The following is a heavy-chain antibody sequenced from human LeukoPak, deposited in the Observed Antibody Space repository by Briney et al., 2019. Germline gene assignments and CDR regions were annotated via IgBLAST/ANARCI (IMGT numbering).Heavy chain of an antibody. J-gene: IGHJ4*02. CDR1: GGSFSGYY. Sequence: SETLSLTCAVYGGSFSGYYWSWIRQPPGKGLEWIGEINHSGSTNYNPSLKSRVTISVDKSKNQFSLKLSSVTAADTAVYYCARDRSFTFGGVIAPGYYFDYWGQGTLVTVSS. V-gene: IGHV4-34*01. D-gene: IGHD3-16*02. CDR2: INHSGST. CDR3: ARDRSFTFGGVIAPGYYFDY.